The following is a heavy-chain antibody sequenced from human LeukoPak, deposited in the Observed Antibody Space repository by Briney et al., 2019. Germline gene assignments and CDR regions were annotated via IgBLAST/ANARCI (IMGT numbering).Heavy chain of an antibody. Sequence: PSETLSLTCTVSGGPVSSSSYYWGWVRQSPEKGLECIGTIYYAGDTYYNPSLESRLTISVDTSKNQFSLKLRSVTAADTAVYFCARRGCSVNTCNVGAYDNSGYYYFDYWGQGTPVTVSS. CDR2: IYYAGDT. CDR3: ARRGCSVNTCNVGAYDNSGYYYFDY. V-gene: IGHV4-39*01. D-gene: IGHD3-22*01. J-gene: IGHJ4*02. CDR1: GGPVSSSSYY.